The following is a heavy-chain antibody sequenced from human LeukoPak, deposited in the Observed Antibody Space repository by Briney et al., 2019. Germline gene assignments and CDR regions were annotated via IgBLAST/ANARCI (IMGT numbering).Heavy chain of an antibody. CDR1: GGSISGYY. CDR2: THSSGNT. D-gene: IGHD2-15*01. Sequence: SETLSLACTVSGGSISGYYWCGRRHPPRKRLEWIGYTHSSGNTNQNPSLKSRVTISVDTSKNQFSLELSSVTAADTAVYYCARAPRWGYSGTSFDLWGRGTLVTVSS. V-gene: IGHV4-59*12. CDR3: ARAPRWGYSGTSFDL. J-gene: IGHJ2*01.